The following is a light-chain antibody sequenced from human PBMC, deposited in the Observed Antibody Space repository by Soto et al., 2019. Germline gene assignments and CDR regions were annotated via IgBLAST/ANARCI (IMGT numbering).Light chain of an antibody. CDR3: SSYTSSNTYV. CDR2: DVS. CDR1: SSDVGAYNY. J-gene: IGLJ1*01. Sequence: QSALTQPASVSGSPGQSITISCTGTSSDVGAYNYVSWYQHHPGKVPQLMIYDVSNRPSGVSNRFSGSKSGNTASLTISGLQAEDEADYYCSSYTSSNTYVFVTGTKVTVL. V-gene: IGLV2-14*03.